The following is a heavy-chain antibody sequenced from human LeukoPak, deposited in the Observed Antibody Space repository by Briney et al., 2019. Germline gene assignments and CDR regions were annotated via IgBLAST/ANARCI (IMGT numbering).Heavy chain of an antibody. D-gene: IGHD3-3*01. CDR3: AKDGSPYDFWSGYYEDDYYYYYMDV. V-gene: IGHV3-30*18. Sequence: GGSLRLSCAASGFNFRDYGMEWVRQAPGKGQEREAIVSNDGNDKKYADIVGGRFTISRDNSKNTLYLQMNSLRAEDTAVYYCAKDGSPYDFWSGYYEDDYYYYYMDVWGKGTTVTVSS. J-gene: IGHJ6*03. CDR1: GFNFRDYG. CDR2: VSNDGNDK.